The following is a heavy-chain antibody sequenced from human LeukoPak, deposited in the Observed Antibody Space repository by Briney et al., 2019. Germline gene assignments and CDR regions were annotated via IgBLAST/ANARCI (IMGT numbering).Heavy chain of an antibody. CDR2: IYYSGST. CDR1: GGSISSGVYY. J-gene: IGHJ4*02. Sequence: SQTLSLTCTVSGGSISSGVYYWSWIRQRPGKGLEWIGYIYYSGSTYYNPSLKSRVTMSVDTSKNQFSLKLSSVTAADTAVYYCARVPSGAGGAMVNFDYWGQGTLVTVSS. V-gene: IGHV4-31*03. CDR3: ARVPSGAGGAMVNFDY. D-gene: IGHD5-18*01.